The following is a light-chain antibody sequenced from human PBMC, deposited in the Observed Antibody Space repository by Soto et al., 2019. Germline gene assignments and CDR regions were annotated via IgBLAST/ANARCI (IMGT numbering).Light chain of an antibody. CDR1: SSDVGTFNL. V-gene: IGLV2-23*02. CDR3: CSYSGSSVYV. CDR2: EVI. Sequence: QSVLTQVASVSGSPGQSITISCTGTSSDVGTFNLVSWYQQHPGKAPRLMIYEVIKRPSGVSNRFSGSKSGNTASLTISGLQAEYEADYYSCSYSGSSVYVFGTGTMVTVL. J-gene: IGLJ1*01.